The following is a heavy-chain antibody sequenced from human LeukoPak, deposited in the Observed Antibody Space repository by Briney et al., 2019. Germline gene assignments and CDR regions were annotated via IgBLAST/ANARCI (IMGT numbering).Heavy chain of an antibody. CDR2: INHSGST. CDR1: GGSFSGYY. Sequence: SETLSLTCAVYGGSFSGYYWSWIRQPPGKGLEWIGEINHSGSTNYNPSLKSRVTISVDTSKNQFSLKLSSVTAADAAVYYCAREARQIWSGYCDFDYWGQGTLVTVSS. V-gene: IGHV4-34*01. J-gene: IGHJ4*02. D-gene: IGHD3-3*01. CDR3: AREARQIWSGYCDFDY.